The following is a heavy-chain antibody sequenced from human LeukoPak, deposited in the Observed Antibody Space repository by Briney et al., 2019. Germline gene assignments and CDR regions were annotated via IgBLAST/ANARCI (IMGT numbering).Heavy chain of an antibody. CDR2: INPNSGGT. CDR3: ARDSGDIVAIELDY. V-gene: IGHV1-2*02. D-gene: IGHD5-12*01. Sequence: GASVKVSCKASGYTFTGYYMHWVRQAPGQGLEWMGWINPNSGGTNYAQKFQGRVTMTRDTSISTAYMELSRLRSDDTAVYYCARDSGDIVAIELDYWGQGTLVTVSS. CDR1: GYTFTGYY. J-gene: IGHJ4*02.